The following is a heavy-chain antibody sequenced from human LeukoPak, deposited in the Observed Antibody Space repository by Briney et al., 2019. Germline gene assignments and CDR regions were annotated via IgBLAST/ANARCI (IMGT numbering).Heavy chain of an antibody. J-gene: IGHJ6*02. D-gene: IGHD3-3*01. CDR3: ARDIRFLEWLLAHCGMDV. V-gene: IGHV3-30-3*01. Sequence: GGSLRLSCAASVFTFSSYAMHWVRQAPGKGLEWVAVISYDGSNKYYADSVKGRFTISRDNSKNTLYLQMNSLRAEDTAVYYCARDIRFLEWLLAHCGMDVWGQGTTVTVSS. CDR1: VFTFSSYA. CDR2: ISYDGSNK.